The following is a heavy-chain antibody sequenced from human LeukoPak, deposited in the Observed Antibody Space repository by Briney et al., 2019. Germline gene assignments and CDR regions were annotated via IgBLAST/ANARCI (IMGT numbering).Heavy chain of an antibody. V-gene: IGHV1-18*01. J-gene: IGHJ6*03. D-gene: IGHD3-10*01. Sequence: GASVKVSCKASGYTFTSYGISWVRQAPGQGLEWMGWISGYNGNTNYAQKLQGRVTMTTDTSTSTAYMELRSLRSDDTAVYYYARGQRYYYGSGSELEYYMDVWGKGTTVTISS. CDR1: GYTFTSYG. CDR3: ARGQRYYYGSGSELEYYMDV. CDR2: ISGYNGNT.